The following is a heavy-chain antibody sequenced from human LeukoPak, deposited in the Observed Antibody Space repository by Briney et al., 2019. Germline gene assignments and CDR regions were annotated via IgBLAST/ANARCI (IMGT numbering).Heavy chain of an antibody. J-gene: IGHJ4*02. D-gene: IGHD2-2*01. V-gene: IGHV4-34*01. CDR1: GGSFSGYY. CDR2: INHSGST. Sequence: SETLSLTCAVYGGSFSGYYWSWIRQPPGKGLEWIGEINHSGSTNYNPSLKSRVTISVDKSKNQFSLKLSSVTAADTAVYYCARRTLVVVVPAAFDYWGQGTLVTVSS. CDR3: ARRTLVVVVPAAFDY.